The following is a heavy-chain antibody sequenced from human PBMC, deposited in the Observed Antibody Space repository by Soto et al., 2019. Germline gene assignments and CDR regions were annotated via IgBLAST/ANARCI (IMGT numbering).Heavy chain of an antibody. J-gene: IGHJ6*02. V-gene: IGHV3-30*18. Sequence: AGGSLRLSCAASGFTFSSYGMHWVRHAPGKGLEWVAVISYDGSNKYYADSVKGRFTISRDNSKNTLYLQMNSLRAEDTAVYYCAKGYYYYYGMDVWGQGTTVTVSS. CDR2: ISYDGSNK. CDR1: GFTFSSYG. CDR3: AKGYYYYYGMDV.